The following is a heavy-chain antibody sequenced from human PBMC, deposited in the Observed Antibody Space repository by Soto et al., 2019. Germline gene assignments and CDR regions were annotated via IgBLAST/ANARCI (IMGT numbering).Heavy chain of an antibody. CDR3: ATTTVTTSRNWFDP. CDR1: GVTFSSYA. J-gene: IGHJ5*02. V-gene: IGHV3-23*01. Sequence: GGSLRLSCAASGVTFSSYAMSWVRQAPGKGLEWVSAISGSGGSTYYADSVKGRFTISRDNSKNTLYLQMNSLRAEDTAVYYCATTTVTTSRNWFDPWGQGTLVTVSS. CDR2: ISGSGGST. D-gene: IGHD4-4*01.